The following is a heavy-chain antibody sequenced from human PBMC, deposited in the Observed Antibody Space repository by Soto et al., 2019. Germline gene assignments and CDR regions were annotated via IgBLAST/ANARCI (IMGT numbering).Heavy chain of an antibody. Sequence: SVKVSCKASGGTFSSYTISWVRQAPGQGLEWMGRIIPILGIANYAQKFQGRVTITADKSTSTAYMELSSLRSEDTAVYYCASGTTVTSLYYHYVMDVWGQGTTVIASS. D-gene: IGHD4-17*01. CDR1: GGTFSSYT. J-gene: IGHJ6*02. V-gene: IGHV1-69*02. CDR2: IIPILGIA. CDR3: ASGTTVTSLYYHYVMDV.